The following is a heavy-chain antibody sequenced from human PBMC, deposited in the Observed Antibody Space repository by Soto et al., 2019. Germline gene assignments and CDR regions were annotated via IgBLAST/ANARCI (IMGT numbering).Heavy chain of an antibody. V-gene: IGHV3-33*01. CDR1: GFTCRSYG. CDR2: IWYDGSNK. CDR3: AREVPPNWFDP. Sequence: GSLRLSCAASGFTCRSYGMHWVRQAPGKGLEWVAVIWYDGSNKYYADSVKGRFTISRDNSKNTLYLQMNSLRAEDTAVYYCAREVPPNWFDPWGQGTLVTVSS. J-gene: IGHJ5*02.